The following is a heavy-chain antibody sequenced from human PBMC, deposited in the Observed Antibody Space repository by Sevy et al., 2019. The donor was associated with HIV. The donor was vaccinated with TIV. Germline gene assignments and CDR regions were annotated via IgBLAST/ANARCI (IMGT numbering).Heavy chain of an antibody. D-gene: IGHD3-22*01. J-gene: IGHJ4*02. CDR1: GGSISSYY. CDR2: IYYSGST. CDR3: ARHSLSPGGRDYYDSSGYNQND. Sequence: SETLSLTCTVSGGSISSYYWSWIRQPPGKGLEWIGYIYYSGSTNYNPSLKSRVTISVDTSKNQFSLKLSSVTAADTAVYYCARHSLSPGGRDYYDSSGYNQNDWGQGTLVTVSS. V-gene: IGHV4-59*08.